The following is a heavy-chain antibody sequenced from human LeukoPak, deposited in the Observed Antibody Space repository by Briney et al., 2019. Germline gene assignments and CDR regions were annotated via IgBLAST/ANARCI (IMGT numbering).Heavy chain of an antibody. CDR2: IYTSGST. V-gene: IGHV4-4*07. Sequence: SETLSLTCTVSGGSISSYYWSWIQQPAGRGLEWIGRIYTSGSTNYNPSLKSRVTMSVDTSKNQFSLKLSSVTAADTAVYYCASERGHIVGAKPHFDYWGQGTLVTVSS. CDR1: GGSISSYY. J-gene: IGHJ4*02. CDR3: ASERGHIVGAKPHFDY. D-gene: IGHD1-26*01.